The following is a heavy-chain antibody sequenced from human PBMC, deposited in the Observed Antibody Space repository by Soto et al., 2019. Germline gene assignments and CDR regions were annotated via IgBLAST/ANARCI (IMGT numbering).Heavy chain of an antibody. CDR1: GYTFTGYY. V-gene: IGHV1-2*04. D-gene: IGHD1-26*01. Sequence: QVQLVQSGAEVKKPGASVKVSCKASGYTFTGYYMHWVRQAPGQGLEWMGWINPNSGGTNYAQKFQGWVTMTRDTSISTAYMELSRLRSADTAVYYCAILFGWGATGLFDYWGQGTLVTVSS. J-gene: IGHJ4*02. CDR3: AILFGWGATGLFDY. CDR2: INPNSGGT.